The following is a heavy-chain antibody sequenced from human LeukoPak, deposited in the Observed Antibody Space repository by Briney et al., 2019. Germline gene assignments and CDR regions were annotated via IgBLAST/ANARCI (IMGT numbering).Heavy chain of an antibody. V-gene: IGHV4-59*01. CDR2: IYYSGST. D-gene: IGHD6-6*01. Sequence: SETLSLTCTVSCGSISSYYWSWIRQPPGKGLEWIGYIYYSGSTNYNPSLKSRVTISVDTSKNQFSLKLSSVTAADTAVYYCARGVHGSSSTTYFDYWGQGTLVTVSS. CDR3: ARGVHGSSSTTYFDY. CDR1: CGSISSYY. J-gene: IGHJ4*02.